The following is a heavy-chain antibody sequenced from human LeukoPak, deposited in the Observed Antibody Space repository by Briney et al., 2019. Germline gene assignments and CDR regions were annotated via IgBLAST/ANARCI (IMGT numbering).Heavy chain of an antibody. J-gene: IGHJ5*02. CDR3: ARDLSNPYCSGGSCYSVDNWFDP. V-gene: IGHV1-69*04. CDR2: IIPILDVT. D-gene: IGHD2-15*01. Sequence: SVKVSCKASGGTFTNYAINWVRQAPGQGLEWMGRIIPILDVTNCAQKFQGRVTITADKSTSTAYMELSSLRSEDTAVYYCARDLSNPYCSGGSCYSVDNWFDPWGQGTLVTVSS. CDR1: GGTFTNYA.